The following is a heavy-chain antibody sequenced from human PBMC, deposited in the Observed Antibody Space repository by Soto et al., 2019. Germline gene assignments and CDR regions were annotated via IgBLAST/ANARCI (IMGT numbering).Heavy chain of an antibody. D-gene: IGHD6-19*01. J-gene: IGHJ4*02. Sequence: PSETLSLTCTVSGDSVTSRRYYWGWVRQAPGKGLEWIGSVPYAGNTYYNPSLKSPVTLCIDTSKNHFSLSLRSVPAADTAVYYCASPFAAPTVVGFDFRGQGLMVTVSS. V-gene: IGHV4-39*02. CDR2: VPYAGNT. CDR1: GDSVTSRRYY. CDR3: ASPFAAPTVVGFDF.